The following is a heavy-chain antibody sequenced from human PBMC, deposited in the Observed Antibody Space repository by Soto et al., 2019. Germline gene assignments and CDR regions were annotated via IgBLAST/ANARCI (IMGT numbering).Heavy chain of an antibody. V-gene: IGHV1-18*04. CDR2: ISLYNGNT. Sequence: ASVKVSCKAYAFSFTSHGISWVRQAPGQGLEWMGWISLYNGNTNYAQQFQGRVTMTTDTSTSTAYMELRSLRSDDTAMYFCAIYHLELFRFDYWGQGTLVTVSS. J-gene: IGHJ4*02. CDR3: AIYHLELFRFDY. CDR1: AFSFTSHG. D-gene: IGHD2-2*01.